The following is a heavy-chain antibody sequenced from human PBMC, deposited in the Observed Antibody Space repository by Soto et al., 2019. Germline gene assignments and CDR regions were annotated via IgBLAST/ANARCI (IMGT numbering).Heavy chain of an antibody. CDR2: IYWDDDK. CDR1: GFSLSTSGVG. D-gene: IGHD6-6*01. V-gene: IGHV2-5*02. J-gene: IGHJ4*02. CDR3: AHIFWLAASPVPHVYYFDY. Sequence: SGPTLVNPTQTLTLTCTFSGFSLSTSGVGVGWIRQPPGKALEWLALIYWDDDKRYSPSLKSRLTITKDTSKNQVVLTMTNMDPVDTATYYCAHIFWLAASPVPHVYYFDYWGQGTLVTVSS.